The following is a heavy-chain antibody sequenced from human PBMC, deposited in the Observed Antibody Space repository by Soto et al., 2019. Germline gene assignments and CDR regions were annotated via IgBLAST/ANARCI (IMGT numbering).Heavy chain of an antibody. J-gene: IGHJ4*02. CDR1: GITFRSYS. V-gene: IGHV3-21*01. CDR2: ITSDSSDI. Sequence: GGSLRLSCAASGITFRSYSMSWVRQSPGKGLEWVASITSDSSDIYYEDSVKGRFTISRDNGENSLYLQMTSLGAEDTGVYYCATTYCSGGYCFSSEYWGQGVLVTVSS. D-gene: IGHD2-15*01. CDR3: ATTYCSGGYCFSSEY.